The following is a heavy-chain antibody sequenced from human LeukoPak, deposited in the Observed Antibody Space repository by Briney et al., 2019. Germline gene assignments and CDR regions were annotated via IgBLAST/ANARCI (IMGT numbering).Heavy chain of an antibody. CDR1: GFTFSNYW. V-gene: IGHV3-74*01. D-gene: IGHD3-10*01. CDR2: INSDGSST. Sequence: GGSLRLSCAASGFTFSNYWMFWVRQVPGKGLMWVSRINSDGSSTNYADFVKGRFTISRDNAKNTLYLQMNSLRADDTAVYYCAASGVPASSGRIGYWGQGTLVTVSS. J-gene: IGHJ4*02. CDR3: AASGVPASSGRIGY.